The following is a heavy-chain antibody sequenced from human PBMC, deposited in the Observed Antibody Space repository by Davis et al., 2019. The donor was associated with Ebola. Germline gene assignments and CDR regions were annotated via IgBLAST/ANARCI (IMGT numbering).Heavy chain of an antibody. J-gene: IGHJ4*02. CDR2: ISSSGSTI. CDR3: ARGAKDSSGYHYANDY. V-gene: IGHV3-48*04. CDR1: GFTFSSYA. D-gene: IGHD3-22*01. Sequence: GGSLRLSCAASGFTFSSYAMHWVRQAPGKGLEWVSYISSSGSTIYYADSVKGRFTISRDNAKNTLYLQMNSLRAEDTAVYYCARGAKDSSGYHYANDYWGQGTMVTVSS.